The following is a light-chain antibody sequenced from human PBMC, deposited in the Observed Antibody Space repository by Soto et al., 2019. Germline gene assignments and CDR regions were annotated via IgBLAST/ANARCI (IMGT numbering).Light chain of an antibody. V-gene: IGKV4-1*01. CDR3: QQQYDDSQT. J-gene: IGKJ1*01. Sequence: DIVMTQSPDSLAVSLGERATINCKSSQSVLYSSNNKNYLAWYQQKPGQPPKLLIYWASTRESGVPDRVRGSGFRTNLTLTISSLQAEDVAVYFCQQQYDDSQTFGHGTKVEIQ. CDR1: QSVLYSSNNKNY. CDR2: WAS.